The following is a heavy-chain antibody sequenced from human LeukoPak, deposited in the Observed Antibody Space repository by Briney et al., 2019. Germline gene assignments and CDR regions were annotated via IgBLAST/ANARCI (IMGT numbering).Heavy chain of an antibody. D-gene: IGHD3-3*01. V-gene: IGHV3-30*15. J-gene: IGHJ4*02. CDR2: ISYEGTIK. CDR3: ASGRIVKIFGFDY. Sequence: GGILRMACADSGLTFSNYAMHRVRQAPLKGLERVADISYEGTIKKYADSVKGRFTISRDNSKNTLYLALSSLRSDESGVFIFASGRIVKIFGFDYWGEG. CDR1: GLTFSNYA.